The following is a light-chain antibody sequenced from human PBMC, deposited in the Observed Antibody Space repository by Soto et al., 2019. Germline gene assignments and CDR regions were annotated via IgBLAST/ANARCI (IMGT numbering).Light chain of an antibody. CDR3: LLYYGGVRV. CDR2: STS. Sequence: QTVVTQEPSLTVSPGGTVTLTCASSTGAVTTSFYPNWFQQKPGQPPRALIYSTSYRHSWTPARFSGSLLGGKAALTLSGVQPEDEAEYYCLLYYGGVRVFGGGTQLTVL. V-gene: IGLV7-43*01. CDR1: TGAVTTSFY. J-gene: IGLJ3*02.